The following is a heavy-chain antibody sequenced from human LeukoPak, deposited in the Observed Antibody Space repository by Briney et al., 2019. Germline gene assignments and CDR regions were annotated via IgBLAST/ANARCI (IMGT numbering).Heavy chain of an antibody. CDR3: ARFAVHRRLTVAGQFGLDY. Sequence: GGSLRLSCAASGFTFSSYAMHWVRQAPGKGLEWVAVISYDGSNKYYADSVKGRFTISRDNSKNTLYLQMNSLRAEDTAVYYCARFAVHRRLTVAGQFGLDYWGQGTLVTVSS. J-gene: IGHJ4*02. CDR2: ISYDGSNK. CDR1: GFTFSSYA. D-gene: IGHD6-19*01. V-gene: IGHV3-30*04.